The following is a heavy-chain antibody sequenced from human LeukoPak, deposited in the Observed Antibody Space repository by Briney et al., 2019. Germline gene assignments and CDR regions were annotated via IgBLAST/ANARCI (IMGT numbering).Heavy chain of an antibody. CDR1: GGSISSYY. Sequence: SETLSLTCTVSGGSISSYYWSWIRQPAGKGLEWIGRIYTSGSTNYNPSLKRRVTISLPQSPNQLPLKLSPVPAAAAAVYSCARDLTPADLVVVPAAIRDGMDVWGRGTTVTVSS. D-gene: IGHD2-2*02. J-gene: IGHJ6*02. V-gene: IGHV4-4*07. CDR2: IYTSGST. CDR3: ARDLTPADLVVVPAAIRDGMDV.